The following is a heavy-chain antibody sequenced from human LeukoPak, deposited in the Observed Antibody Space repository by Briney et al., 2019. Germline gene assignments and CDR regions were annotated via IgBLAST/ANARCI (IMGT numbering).Heavy chain of an antibody. D-gene: IGHD2-21*02. CDR3: VREDTPATANY. CDR2: ISGGGDIT. V-gene: IGHV3-23*01. CDR1: GFNLANHA. J-gene: IGHJ4*02. Sequence: GGSLRLSCAASGFNLANHAMSWVRQTAGKGLEWVSAISGGGDITYYADSVKGRLTISRDNSKDTLFLQMHSLRPGDTAVYYCVREDTPATANYWGQGTLVTISS.